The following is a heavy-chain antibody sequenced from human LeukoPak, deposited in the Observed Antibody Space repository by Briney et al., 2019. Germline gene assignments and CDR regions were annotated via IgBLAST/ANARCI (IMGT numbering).Heavy chain of an antibody. D-gene: IGHD3-3*01. CDR2: INPNSGGT. J-gene: IGHJ6*03. CDR3: ARLKRFLEWLSPGYYYYYMDV. CDR1: GYTFTGYY. V-gene: IGHV1-2*02. Sequence: ASVKVSCKASGYTFTGYYMHWVRQAPGQGLEWMGWINPNSGGTNYAQKLQGRVTMTTDTSTSTAYMELRSLRSDDTAVYYCARLKRFLEWLSPGYYYYYMDVWGKGTTVTVSS.